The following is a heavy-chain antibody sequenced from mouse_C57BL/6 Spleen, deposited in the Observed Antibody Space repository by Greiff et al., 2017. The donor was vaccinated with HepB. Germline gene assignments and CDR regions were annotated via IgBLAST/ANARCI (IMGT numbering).Heavy chain of an antibody. CDR2: ISYDGSN. V-gene: IGHV3-6*01. CDR3: ARASTLLDAMDY. J-gene: IGHJ4*01. D-gene: IGHD2-12*01. CDR1: GYSITSGYY. Sequence: ESGPGLVKPSQSLSLTCSVTGYSITSGYYWNWIRQFPGNKLEWMGYISYDGSNNYNPSLKNRISITRDTSKNQFFLKLNSVTTEDTATYYCARASTLLDAMDYWGQGTSVTVSS.